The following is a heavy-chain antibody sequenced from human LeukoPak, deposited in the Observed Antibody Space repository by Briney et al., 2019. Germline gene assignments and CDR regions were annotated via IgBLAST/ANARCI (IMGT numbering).Heavy chain of an antibody. CDR1: GYSITSGYY. J-gene: IGHJ4*02. CDR3: ARLLVVVGVGY. V-gene: IGHV4-38-2*01. CDR2: ICHSGRT. D-gene: IGHD2-15*01. Sequence: PSETLSLTCAVSGYSITSGYYWGCIRQPPGKGLEWIGSICHSGRTYHNPSLKRRVTISVDTSKNQFSLKLSSVTAADTAVYYCARLLVVVGVGYWGQGILVTVSS.